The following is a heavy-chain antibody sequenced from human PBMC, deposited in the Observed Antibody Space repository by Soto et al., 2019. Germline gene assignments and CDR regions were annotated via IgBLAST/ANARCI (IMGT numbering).Heavy chain of an antibody. CDR2: IYHSGST. CDR1: GGSISSSNW. D-gene: IGHD3-3*01. J-gene: IGHJ6*02. V-gene: IGHV4-4*02. CDR3: ARDLRDTILLWAYGMDV. Sequence: QVQLQESGPGLVKPSGTLSLTCAVSGGSISSSNWWSWVRQPPGKGLEWIGEIYHSGSTNYNPSLMSRVTISVDKSKNQFSLKLSSVTAADTAVYYCARDLRDTILLWAYGMDVWGQGTTVTVSS.